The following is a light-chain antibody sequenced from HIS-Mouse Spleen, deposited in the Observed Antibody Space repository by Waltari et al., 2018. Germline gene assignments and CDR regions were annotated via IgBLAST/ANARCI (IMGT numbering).Light chain of an antibody. J-gene: IGKJ4*01. CDR2: DAS. Sequence: EIVLTQSPATLSLSPGERATLPCRASQSVSSYLAWYQQKPGQAPRLLIYDASNRATGIPARFSGSGPGTDFTLTISSLEPEDFAVYYCQQRSNWHPLTFGGGTKVEIK. CDR1: QSVSSY. CDR3: QQRSNWHPLT. V-gene: IGKV3D-11*02.